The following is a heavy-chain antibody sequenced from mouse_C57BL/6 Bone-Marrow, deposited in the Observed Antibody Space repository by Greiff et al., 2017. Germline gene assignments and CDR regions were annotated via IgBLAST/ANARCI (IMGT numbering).Heavy chain of an antibody. CDR2: ISDGGSYT. CDR1: GFTFSSYA. CDR3: ARDEGLRPWFAY. J-gene: IGHJ3*01. D-gene: IGHD2-4*01. V-gene: IGHV5-4*01. Sequence: EVHLVESGGGLVKPGGSLKLSCAASGFTFSSYAMSWVRQTPEKRLEWVATISDGGSYTYYQDNVKGRFTISRDNAKNNLYLQMSHLKSEDTAMYYCARDEGLRPWFAYWGQGTLVTVSA.